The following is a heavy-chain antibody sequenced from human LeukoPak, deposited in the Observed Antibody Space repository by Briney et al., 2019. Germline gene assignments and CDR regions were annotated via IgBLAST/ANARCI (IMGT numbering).Heavy chain of an antibody. CDR2: IYYSGST. Sequence: PSETLSLTCTVSGGSISSYYWSWIRQPPGKGLEWIGYIYYSGSTNYNPSLKSRVTISVDTSKNQFSLKLSSVTAADTALYYCASAPRQGSIGGLDYWGQGTLVTVSS. D-gene: IGHD3-16*01. CDR1: GGSISSYY. V-gene: IGHV4-59*08. CDR3: ASAPRQGSIGGLDY. J-gene: IGHJ4*02.